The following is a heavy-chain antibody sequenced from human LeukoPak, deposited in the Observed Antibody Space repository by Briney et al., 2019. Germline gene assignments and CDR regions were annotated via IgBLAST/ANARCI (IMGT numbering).Heavy chain of an antibody. CDR1: GFTFDDYG. V-gene: IGHV3-20*04. CDR3: AREDILTGYQYGPFDY. D-gene: IGHD3-9*01. Sequence: RTGGSLRLSCAASGFTFDDYGMSWVRQAPGKGLEWVSGINWNGGSTGYADSVKGRFTISRDNAKNSLYLQMNSLRAEDTALYYCAREDILTGYQYGPFDYWGQGTLVTVSS. J-gene: IGHJ4*02. CDR2: INWNGGST.